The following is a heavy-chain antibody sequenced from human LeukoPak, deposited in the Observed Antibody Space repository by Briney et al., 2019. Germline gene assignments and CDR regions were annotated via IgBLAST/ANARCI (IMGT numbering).Heavy chain of an antibody. D-gene: IGHD2-2*01. J-gene: IGHJ4*02. CDR2: IRYDGSNK. Sequence: PGRSLRLSCAASGVTFSSYGMHWVRQAPGKGLEWVAFIRYDGSNKYYADSVKGRFTISRDNSENTLYLQMNSLRTEDTAVYYCAQLTDTSPSYWGQGTQVTVSS. CDR1: GVTFSSYG. V-gene: IGHV3-30*02. CDR3: AQLTDTSPSY.